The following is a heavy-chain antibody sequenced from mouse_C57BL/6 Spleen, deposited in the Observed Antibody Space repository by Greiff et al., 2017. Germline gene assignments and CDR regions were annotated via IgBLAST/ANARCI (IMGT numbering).Heavy chain of an antibody. CDR1: GYTFTDYA. D-gene: IGHD1-1*01. J-gene: IGHJ3*01. V-gene: IGHV1-67*01. Sequence: QVQLQQSGPELVRPGVSVKISCKGSGYTFTDYAMHWVKQSHPKSLVWFGVISTYYGDASYNQTFKDKATMTVDKSSSTAYMELARLTSEDSAVYYGTRFSLRGSSPHFAYWGQGTLVTVSA. CDR2: ISTYYGDA. CDR3: TRFSLRGSSPHFAY.